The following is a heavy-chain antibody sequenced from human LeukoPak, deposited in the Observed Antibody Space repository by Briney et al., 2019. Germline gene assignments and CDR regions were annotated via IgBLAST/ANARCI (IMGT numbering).Heavy chain of an antibody. CDR1: GGTFSSYA. CDR3: ASPRQYYYDSSGYTVFDY. V-gene: IGHV1-69*05. D-gene: IGHD3-22*01. CDR2: IIPIFGTA. Sequence: AASVKVSCKASGGTFSSYAISWVRQAPGQGLEWMGGIIPIFGTANYAQKFQGRVTITTDESTSTAYMELSSLRSEDTAVCYCASPRQYYYDSSGYTVFDYWGQGTLVTVSS. J-gene: IGHJ4*02.